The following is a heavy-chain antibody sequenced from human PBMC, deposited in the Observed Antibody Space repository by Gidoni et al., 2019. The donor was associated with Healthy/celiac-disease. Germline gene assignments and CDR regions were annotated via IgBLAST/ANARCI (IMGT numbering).Heavy chain of an antibody. D-gene: IGHD3-22*01. J-gene: IGHJ4*02. CDR1: GFTFSSYA. V-gene: IGHV3-30-3*01. CDR2: ISYDGSNK. CDR3: ARVPSYYYDSSGTFDY. Sequence: QVQLVESGGGVVQPGRSLRLSCAASGFTFSSYAMHWVRQAPGKGLEWVAVISYDGSNKYYADSVKGRFTISRDKSKNTLYLQMNSLRAEETAVYYCARVPSYYYDSSGTFDYWGQGTLVTVSS.